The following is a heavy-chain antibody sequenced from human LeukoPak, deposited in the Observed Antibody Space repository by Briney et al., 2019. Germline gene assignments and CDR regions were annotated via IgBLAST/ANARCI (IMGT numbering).Heavy chain of an antibody. CDR1: GGFFSGYY. V-gene: IGHV4-34*01. D-gene: IGHD1-14*01. CDR2: INHTGDT. J-gene: IGHJ4*02. CDR3: AREPHRVLVPGPPDF. Sequence: SETLSLTCSVSGGFFSGYYWSWLRQSPGKGLEWIGEINHTGDTNYNPSLQSRVSTSIDTSKRQFSLRLISVTAADTAVYYCAREPHRVLVPGPPDFWGQGILVTVSS.